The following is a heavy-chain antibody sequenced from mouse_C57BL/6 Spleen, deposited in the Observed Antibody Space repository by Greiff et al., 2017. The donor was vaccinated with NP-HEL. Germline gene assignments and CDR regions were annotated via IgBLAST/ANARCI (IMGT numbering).Heavy chain of an antibody. Sequence: GGGLVQPKGSLKLSCAASGFSFNTYAMNWVRQAPGKGLEWVARIRSKSNNYATYYADSVKDRFTISRDDSESMLYLQMNNLKTEDTAMYYCVRQRGYSNKDYYAMDYWGQGTSVTVSS. CDR3: VRQRGYSNKDYYAMDY. CDR2: IRSKSNNYAT. J-gene: IGHJ4*01. D-gene: IGHD2-5*01. V-gene: IGHV10-1*01. CDR1: GFSFNTYA.